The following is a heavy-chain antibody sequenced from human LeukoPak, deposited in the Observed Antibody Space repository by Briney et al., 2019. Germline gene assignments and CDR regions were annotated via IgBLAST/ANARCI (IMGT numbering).Heavy chain of an antibody. CDR2: IYPGDSDI. CDR1: GYRFTSYW. J-gene: IGHJ4*02. Sequence: GESLKISCKGSGYRFTSYWIGWVRQMPGKGLEWMGIIYPGDSDIRYSPSFQGQVTVSVDKSISTAYLQWSSLKASDTAMYYCARRDCGGGSCPFDYWGQGTLVTVSS. CDR3: ARRDCGGGSCPFDY. V-gene: IGHV5-51*01. D-gene: IGHD2-15*01.